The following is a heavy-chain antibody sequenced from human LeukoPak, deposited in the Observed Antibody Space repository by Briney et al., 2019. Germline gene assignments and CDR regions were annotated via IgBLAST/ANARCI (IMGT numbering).Heavy chain of an antibody. CDR3: ARRAGYCSGGSCFPFDS. CDR1: GFTFSTYW. D-gene: IGHD2-15*01. Sequence: GGSLRLSCAASGFTFSTYWMSWVRQAPGKGLEWVANIKQDGSEKYYVDSVKGRFTISRDNAKNSLYLQMNSLRAEDKAVYYCARRAGYCSGGSCFPFDSWGQGTQVAVSS. CDR2: IKQDGSEK. J-gene: IGHJ4*02. V-gene: IGHV3-7*05.